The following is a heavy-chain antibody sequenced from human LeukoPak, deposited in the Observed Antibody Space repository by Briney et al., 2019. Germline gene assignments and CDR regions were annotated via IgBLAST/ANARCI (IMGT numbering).Heavy chain of an antibody. CDR1: GFTFSSYA. J-gene: IGHJ4*02. V-gene: IGHV3-23*01. Sequence: GGSLRLSCAASGFTFSSYAMSWVRQAPGKGLEWVSAISGSGGSTYYADSVKGRLTISRDNSKNTLYLQMNSLRAEDTAVYYCAKACSGGSCYWDYWGQGTLVTVSS. CDR2: ISGSGGST. CDR3: AKACSGGSCYWDY. D-gene: IGHD2-15*01.